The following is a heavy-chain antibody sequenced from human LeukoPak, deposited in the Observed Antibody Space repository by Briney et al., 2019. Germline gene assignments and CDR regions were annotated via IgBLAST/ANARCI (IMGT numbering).Heavy chain of an antibody. V-gene: IGHV1-69*13. J-gene: IGHJ5*02. CDR1: GGTFSSYA. Sequence: SVKVSCKASGGTFSSYAISWVRQAPGQGLEWMGGIIPIFGTANYAQKFQGRVTIIADESTSTAYMELSSLRSEDTAVYYCCGYSYDRLNWFDPWGQGTLVTVSS. CDR2: IIPIFGTA. CDR3: CGYSYDRLNWFDP. D-gene: IGHD5-18*01.